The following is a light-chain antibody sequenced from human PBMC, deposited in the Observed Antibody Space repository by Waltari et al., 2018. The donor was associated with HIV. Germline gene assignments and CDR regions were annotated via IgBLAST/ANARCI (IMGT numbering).Light chain of an antibody. CDR1: NIGSKS. V-gene: IGLV3-21*02. Sequence: SYVLTQPPSVSVAPGQVARISCGGFNIGSKSVHWYQQKPGQAPLLVVYDDDDRPSGIPERFSGSNSENTAALTISRVEAGDEADYYCQVWDSSSDHSVFGTGTKVTVL. CDR3: QVWDSSSDHSV. J-gene: IGLJ1*01. CDR2: DDD.